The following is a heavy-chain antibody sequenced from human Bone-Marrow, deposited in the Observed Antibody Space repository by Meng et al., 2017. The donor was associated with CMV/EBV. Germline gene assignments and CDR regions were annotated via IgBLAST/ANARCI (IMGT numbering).Heavy chain of an antibody. J-gene: IGHJ4*02. CDR1: GFTFSSYA. CDR2: ISSSSSTI. Sequence: GESLKISCAASGFTFSSYAMHWVRQAPGKGLEWVSYISSSSSTIYYADSVKGRFTISRDNDKNSLYLQMNSLRAEDTTVYYCVPYCSSTSCYRVFDYWGQGTLVTVSS. V-gene: IGHV3-48*04. D-gene: IGHD2-2*02. CDR3: VPYCSSTSCYRVFDY.